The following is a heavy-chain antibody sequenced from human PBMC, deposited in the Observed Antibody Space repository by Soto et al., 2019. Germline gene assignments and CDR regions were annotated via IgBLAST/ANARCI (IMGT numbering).Heavy chain of an antibody. V-gene: IGHV4-59*01. D-gene: IGHD6-13*01. CDR3: ARVGSCWYLGMEV. CDR1: GGSITNYY. J-gene: IGHJ6*02. CDR2: IYYTGST. Sequence: PSETLSLTCTVSGGSITNYYRSSIRQPPGMGLEWNGYIYYTGSTNYNPSPKSRVTISVETSKNQFSLKLRSVTAADTAVYYCARVGSCWYLGMEVWGQGTTVTVPS.